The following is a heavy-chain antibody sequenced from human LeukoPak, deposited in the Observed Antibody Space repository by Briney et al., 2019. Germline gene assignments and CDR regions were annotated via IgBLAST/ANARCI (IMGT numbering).Heavy chain of an antibody. CDR3: ASHYGGNSGTYYYYYYGMDV. CDR1: GYTFTSYD. J-gene: IGHJ6*02. V-gene: IGHV1-8*01. D-gene: IGHD4-23*01. Sequence: ASVKVSCKASGYTFTSYDINWVRRATGQGLEWMGWMNPNSGNTGYAQKFQGRVTMTRNTSISTAYMELSSLRSEDTAVYYCASHYGGNSGTYYYYYYGMDVWGQGTTVTVSS. CDR2: MNPNSGNT.